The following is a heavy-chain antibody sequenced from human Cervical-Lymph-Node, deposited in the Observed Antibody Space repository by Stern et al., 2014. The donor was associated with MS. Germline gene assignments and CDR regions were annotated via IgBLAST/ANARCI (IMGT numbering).Heavy chain of an antibody. CDR1: GGSISSYY. CDR2: INTLGST. V-gene: IGHV4-4*07. Sequence: VQLVESGPGKVKPSETLSLTCSVSGGSISSYYCSWVRQPAGKGLEWIGRINTLGSTTFTPSLRSRLTMSVDTSKTQFSLKLKSVTAADTAVYYCARGVLGFGEFPYGMDVWGQGTTVTVSS. J-gene: IGHJ6*02. CDR3: ARGVLGFGEFPYGMDV. D-gene: IGHD3-10*01.